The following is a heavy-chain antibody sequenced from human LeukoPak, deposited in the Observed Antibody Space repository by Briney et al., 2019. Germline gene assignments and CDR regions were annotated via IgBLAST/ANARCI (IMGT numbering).Heavy chain of an antibody. CDR1: GYTFTSYG. D-gene: IGHD2-15*01. J-gene: IGHJ3*02. CDR3: ARDPLEGYCSGGSCYSDAFDI. V-gene: IGHV1-18*01. Sequence: ASVKVSCKASGYTFTSYGISWVRQAPGQGLEWMGWISAYNGNTNYAQKLQGRVTMTTDTSTSTAYTELRSLRSDDTAVYYCARDPLEGYCSGGSCYSDAFDIWGQGTMVTVSS. CDR2: ISAYNGNT.